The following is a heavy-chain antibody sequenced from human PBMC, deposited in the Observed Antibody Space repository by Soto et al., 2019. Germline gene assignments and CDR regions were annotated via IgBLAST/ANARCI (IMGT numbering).Heavy chain of an antibody. V-gene: IGHV1-69*13. CDR3: ARVVVSGTVTTDYYYYGMDV. D-gene: IGHD4-4*01. CDR1: GGTFSSYA. Sequence: SVKVSCKASGGTFSSYAISWVRQAPGQGLEWMGGIIPIFGTANYAQKFQGRVTITADESTSTAYMELSSLRSEDTAVYYCARVVVSGTVTTDYYYYGMDVWGQGTTVTV. CDR2: IIPIFGTA. J-gene: IGHJ6*02.